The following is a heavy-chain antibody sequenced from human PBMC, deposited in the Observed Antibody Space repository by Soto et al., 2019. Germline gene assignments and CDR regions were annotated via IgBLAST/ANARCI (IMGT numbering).Heavy chain of an antibody. CDR2: IIPIFGTA. CDR3: AGVFSDERSKYYLDY. J-gene: IGHJ4*02. Sequence: QVQLVQSGAEVKKPGSSVKVSCKASGGTFSSYVISWVRQAPGQGLEWMGGIIPIFGTANYAQKFQGRVTITADESTGTAYMELSRLRSQDTAVYYCAGVFSDERSKYYLDYWGRGTLVTVSS. D-gene: IGHD1-26*01. CDR1: GGTFSSYV. V-gene: IGHV1-69*01.